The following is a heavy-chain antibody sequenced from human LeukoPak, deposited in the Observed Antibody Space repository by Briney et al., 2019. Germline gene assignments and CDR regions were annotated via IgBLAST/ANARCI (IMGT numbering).Heavy chain of an antibody. J-gene: IGHJ4*02. D-gene: IGHD2-2*01. CDR2: IKQDGSEK. CDR3: ARDRGCSSTSCYEDYFDY. V-gene: IGHV3-7*01. Sequence: GGSLRLSCAASGFTFSSYWMSWVRQAPGKGLEWVANIKQDGSEKYYVDSVKGRFTISRDNAKNSLYLQMNSLRAEDTAVYYCARDRGCSSTSCYEDYFDYWGQGTLVTVSS. CDR1: GFTFSSYW.